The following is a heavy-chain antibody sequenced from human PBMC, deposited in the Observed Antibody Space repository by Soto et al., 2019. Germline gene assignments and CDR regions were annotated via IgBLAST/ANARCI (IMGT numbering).Heavy chain of an antibody. Sequence: SETLSLTCAVSGGSISSGGYSWSWIRQPPGKGLEWIGYIYYSGSTNYNPSLKSRVTISVDTSKNQFSLKLSSVTAADTAVYYCARYKSNYYDGMDVWGQGTTVT. CDR2: IYYSGST. CDR1: GGSISSGGYS. J-gene: IGHJ6*02. V-gene: IGHV4-61*08. D-gene: IGHD1-20*01. CDR3: ARYKSNYYDGMDV.